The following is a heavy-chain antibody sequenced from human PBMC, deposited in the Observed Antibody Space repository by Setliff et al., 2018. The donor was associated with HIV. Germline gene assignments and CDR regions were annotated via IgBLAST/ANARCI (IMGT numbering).Heavy chain of an antibody. J-gene: IGHJ4*02. CDR1: GGSISSSSYY. D-gene: IGHD3-10*01. V-gene: IGHV4-39*07. CDR3: ARLKSGSLGGYVDY. Sequence: SETLSLTCTVSGGSISSSSYYWGWIRQPPGKGLEWIGYIYYSGSTYYNPSLKSRVTISVDTSKNQFSLNLSSVTAADTAVYYCARLKSGSLGGYVDYWGQGTLVTVSS. CDR2: IYYSGST.